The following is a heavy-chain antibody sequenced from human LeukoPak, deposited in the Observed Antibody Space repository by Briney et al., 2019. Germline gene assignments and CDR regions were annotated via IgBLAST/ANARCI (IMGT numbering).Heavy chain of an antibody. J-gene: IGHJ4*01. D-gene: IGHD6-13*01. CDR1: GFTFTDFW. Sequence: GGSLRLSCEVSGFTFTDFWMYWVRQAPGKGPEWVASIRQDGSEKTYVDSVKGRFTISRDNTKNSLSLQLNGLRAEDTAVYYCARDGTAPGLYFDLWGQGTLVTVSS. CDR3: ARDGTAPGLYFDL. V-gene: IGHV3-7*01. CDR2: IRQDGSEK.